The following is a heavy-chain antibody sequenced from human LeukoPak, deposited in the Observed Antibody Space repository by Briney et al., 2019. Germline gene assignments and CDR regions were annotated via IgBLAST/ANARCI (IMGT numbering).Heavy chain of an antibody. V-gene: IGHV4-34*01. Sequence: SETLSLTCAVYGGSFSGYYWSWIRQPPGKGLEWIGSIYSSGSTYYNPSLKSRVIIIIDTPKNHFSLTLSSVPAADTAVYYCARSDGYGLVGIWGQGTMVTVSS. D-gene: IGHD3-10*01. J-gene: IGHJ3*02. CDR3: ARSDGYGLVGI. CDR2: IYSSGST. CDR1: GGSFSGYY.